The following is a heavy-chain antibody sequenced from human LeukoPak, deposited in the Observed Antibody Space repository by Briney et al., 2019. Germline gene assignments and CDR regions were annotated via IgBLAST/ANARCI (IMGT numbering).Heavy chain of an antibody. CDR3: ARLSTWTSIDY. CDR1: GYSISSGYY. J-gene: IGHJ4*02. Sequence: SETLSLTCTVSGYSISSGYYWGWIRQPPGKGLEWIGSIYHSGSTYYNPSLKSRVTISVDTSKNQFSLKLSSVTAADTAVYYCARLSTWTSIDYWGRGTLVTVSS. V-gene: IGHV4-38-2*02. D-gene: IGHD2-2*01. CDR2: IYHSGST.